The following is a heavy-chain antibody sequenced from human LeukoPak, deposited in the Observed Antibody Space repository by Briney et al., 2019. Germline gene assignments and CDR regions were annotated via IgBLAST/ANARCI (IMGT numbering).Heavy chain of an antibody. J-gene: IGHJ6*03. Sequence: GGSLRLSCAASGFTFSSYGMHWVRQAPGKGLEWVASIRYDGSNKYYADSVKGRFTISRDNSKNTLYLQMNSLRAEDTAVYYCAKDYYDYVWGSYRYGYYYYYYMDVWGKGTTVTVSS. D-gene: IGHD3-16*02. CDR3: AKDYYDYVWGSYRYGYYYYYYMDV. CDR2: IRYDGSNK. CDR1: GFTFSSYG. V-gene: IGHV3-30*02.